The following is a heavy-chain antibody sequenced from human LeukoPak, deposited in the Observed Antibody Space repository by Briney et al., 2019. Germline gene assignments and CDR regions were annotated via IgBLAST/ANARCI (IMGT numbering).Heavy chain of an antibody. D-gene: IGHD5-12*01. V-gene: IGHV3-66*04. CDR1: GFTVSSNC. J-gene: IGHJ4*02. CDR3: ARRYSGYDWYDY. Sequence: GGSLRLSCAASGFTVSSNCMSWVRQAPGKGLEWVSVIYSGGSTYYADSVKGRFTISRDNSKNTLYLQMNSLRAEDTAVYYCARRYSGYDWYDYWGQGTLVTVSS. CDR2: IYSGGST.